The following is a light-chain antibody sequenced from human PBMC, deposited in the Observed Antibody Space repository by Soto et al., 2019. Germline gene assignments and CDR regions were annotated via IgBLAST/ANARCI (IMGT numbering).Light chain of an antibody. Sequence: EIVLTQSPATLSLSPGGRATLSRRASQSLSSNFLAWYQQKPGXPPRLLIYYSSTRATGFPDSFTGCVSGTDCTLTLIRRETEDLAVSYCQQYDISPWTCGEGIKVDIK. CDR3: QQYDISPWT. V-gene: IGKV3-20*01. CDR1: QSLSSNF. CDR2: YSS. J-gene: IGKJ1*01.